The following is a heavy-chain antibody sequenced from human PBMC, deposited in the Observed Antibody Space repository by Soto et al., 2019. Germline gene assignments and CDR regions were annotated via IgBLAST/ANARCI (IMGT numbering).Heavy chain of an antibody. J-gene: IGHJ4*02. CDR2: ISPYSGKT. CDR1: GYTFTNND. D-gene: IGHD3-22*01. CDR3: AREGPLLLPDY. Sequence: GASVKVSCKASGYTFTNNDVCWVRQTPGQGLEWMGWISPYSGKTNYARKFQGRVTMTTDTSTSTAYMEVRSLTSDDTAVYYCAREGPLLLPDYWGQGTLVTVSS. V-gene: IGHV1-18*01.